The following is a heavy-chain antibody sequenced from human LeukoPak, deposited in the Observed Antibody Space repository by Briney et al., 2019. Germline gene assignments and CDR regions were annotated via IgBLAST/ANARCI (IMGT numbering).Heavy chain of an antibody. V-gene: IGHV3-30*04. CDR1: GFTYHNYA. D-gene: IGHD4-23*01. CDR2: ISYDGSNK. Sequence: GGSLRLSCAASGFTYHNYAMHWVRQAPGKGLEWVAVISYDGSNKYYADSVKGRFTISRDNSKNTLYLQMNSLRAEDTAVYYCAKDHGNGGNSGGLDAFDIWGQGTMVTVSS. CDR3: AKDHGNGGNSGGLDAFDI. J-gene: IGHJ3*02.